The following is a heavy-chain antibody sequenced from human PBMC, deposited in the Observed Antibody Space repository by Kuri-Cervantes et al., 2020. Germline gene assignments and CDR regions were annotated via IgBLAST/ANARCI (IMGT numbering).Heavy chain of an antibody. CDR2: ISYDGSNK. D-gene: IGHD3-3*01. J-gene: IGHJ4*02. CDR1: GFTFSSYA. V-gene: IGHV3-30-3*01. CDR3: TTAGEWLFPFDY. Sequence: GESLKISCAASGFTFSSYAMHWVRQAPGKGLEWVAVISYDGSNKYYADSVKGRFTISRDNSKNTLYLQMNSLRAEDTAVYYCTTAGEWLFPFDYWGQGTLVTVSS.